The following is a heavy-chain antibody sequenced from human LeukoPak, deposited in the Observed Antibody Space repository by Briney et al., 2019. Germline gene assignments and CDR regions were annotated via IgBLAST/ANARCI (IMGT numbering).Heavy chain of an antibody. CDR2: ITSDGTNT. D-gene: IGHD3-22*01. CDR3: ARISDASSGYFDY. V-gene: IGHV3-74*01. CDR1: GFTFNSYW. J-gene: IGHJ4*02. Sequence: GGSLRLSCAASGFTFNSYWMHWVRQVPGKGLVWVSHITSDGTNTNYADSVKGRFTISRDNAKNTLYLQMNSLGAGDTAVYYCARISDASSGYFDYWGQGTLVTVSS.